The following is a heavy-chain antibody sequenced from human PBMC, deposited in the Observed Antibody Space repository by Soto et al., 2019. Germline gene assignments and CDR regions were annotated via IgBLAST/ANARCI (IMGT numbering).Heavy chain of an antibody. Sequence: GGSLRLSCAASGFTFSSYAMSWVRQAPGKGLEWVSSFSGFGGSTFYADSVKGRFTISRDNSKNTLYLQMNSLRAEDTAVYYCARKPDYDFWSGYSALGGYYFDYWGQGTLVTVSS. D-gene: IGHD3-3*01. J-gene: IGHJ4*02. V-gene: IGHV3-23*01. CDR2: FSGFGGST. CDR1: GFTFSSYA. CDR3: ARKPDYDFWSGYSALGGYYFDY.